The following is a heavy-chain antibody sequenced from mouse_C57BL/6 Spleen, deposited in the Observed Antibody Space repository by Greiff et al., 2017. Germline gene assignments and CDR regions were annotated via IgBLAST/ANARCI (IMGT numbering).Heavy chain of an antibody. CDR3: ARAGREFAY. J-gene: IGHJ3*01. V-gene: IGHV1-69*01. Sequence: QVQLQQPGAELVMPGASVKLSCKASGYTFTSYWMHWVKQRPGQGLEWIGEIDPSDSYTNYNQKFKGKSTLTVDKSSSTAYMQLSSLTSEDSAVYYCARAGREFAYWGQGTLVTVSA. CDR1: GYTFTSYW. CDR2: IDPSDSYT. D-gene: IGHD4-1*01.